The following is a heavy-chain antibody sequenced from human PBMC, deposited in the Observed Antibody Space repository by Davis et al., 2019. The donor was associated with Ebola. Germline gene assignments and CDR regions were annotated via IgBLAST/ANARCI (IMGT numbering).Heavy chain of an antibody. CDR2: IYSGGST. CDR3: ARAPGYSGSMFDY. Sequence: GESLKISCAASGFTFSSYDMSWVRQAPGKGLEWVSVIYSGGSTYYADSVKGRFTISRDNSKNTLYLQMNSLRAEDTAVYYCARAPGYSGSMFDYWGQGTLVTVSS. D-gene: IGHD1-26*01. V-gene: IGHV3-53*01. J-gene: IGHJ4*02. CDR1: GFTFSSYD.